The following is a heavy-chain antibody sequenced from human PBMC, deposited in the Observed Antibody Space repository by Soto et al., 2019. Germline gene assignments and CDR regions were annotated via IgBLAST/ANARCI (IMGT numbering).Heavy chain of an antibody. CDR2: INQDGSEK. V-gene: IGHV3-7*04. CDR1: ESTVSRDW. CDR3: SGGVGDAF. D-gene: IGHD1-26*01. J-gene: IGHJ4*02. Sequence: EVHLVESGGGLVQTGGSLRLSCAIFESTVSRDWMNWVRQAPGKGLEWVAHINQDGSEKYYVDSVKGRFTISRDNAKKSLYLQMNSLRPAATAMYYCSGGVGDAFWGQGTRVTVSS.